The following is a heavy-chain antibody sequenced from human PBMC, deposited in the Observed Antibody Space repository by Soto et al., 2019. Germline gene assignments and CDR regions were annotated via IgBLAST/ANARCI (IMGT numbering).Heavy chain of an antibody. D-gene: IGHD2-15*01. CDR3: ARGVVVVVAATYYYYGMDV. J-gene: IGHJ6*02. CDR1: GGSISSSSYY. CDR2: IYYSGST. V-gene: IGHV4-39*07. Sequence: PSETLSLTCTVSGGSISSSSYYWGWIRQPPGKGLEWIGSIYYSGSTYYNPSLKSRVTISVDTSKNQFSLKLGSVTAADTAVYYCARGVVVVVAATYYYYGMDVWGQGTTVTVSS.